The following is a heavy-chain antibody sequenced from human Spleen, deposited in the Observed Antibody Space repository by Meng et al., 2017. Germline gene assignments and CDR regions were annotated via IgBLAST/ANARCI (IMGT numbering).Heavy chain of an antibody. CDR1: GGSISTSGYY. V-gene: IGHV4-39*01. D-gene: IGHD6-19*01. CDR3: VRSSAWVRTGFDP. J-gene: IGHJ5*02. Sequence: QPQLQESGPGLVKPSEALSLPCSVAGGSISTSGYYWGWIRQPPGKALEWIGSFGHSGFTYYTPSLKSRVAVSLDTSKSQFSLMLTSVTAADTAVYYCVRSSAWVRTGFDPWGQGTLVTVSS. CDR2: FGHSGFT.